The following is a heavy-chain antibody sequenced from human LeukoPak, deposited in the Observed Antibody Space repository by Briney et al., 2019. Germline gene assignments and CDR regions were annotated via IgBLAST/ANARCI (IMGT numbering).Heavy chain of an antibody. CDR2: MNPNSGNT. Sequence: GASVKVSCKASGYTFTSYDINWVRQATGQGLEWMGWMNPNSGNTGYAQKFQGRVTITRNTSVSTAYMELNSLRAEDTAVYYCARGSPRGSGWWLTPWGGYFQHWGQGTLVTVSS. J-gene: IGHJ1*01. V-gene: IGHV1-8*03. D-gene: IGHD6-19*01. CDR1: GYTFTSYD. CDR3: ARGSPRGSGWWLTPWGGYFQH.